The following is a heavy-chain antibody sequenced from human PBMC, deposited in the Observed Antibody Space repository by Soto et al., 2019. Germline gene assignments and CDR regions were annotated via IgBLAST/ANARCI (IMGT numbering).Heavy chain of an antibody. Sequence: GRSLRLSCAASGFTFSSYDMDWVRQATGKGLEWVSAIGTAGDPYYPGSVKGRFTISRENAKNSFYLQRNSLSAGDTAVYYCARGINTYYYDSSGNYYFDYWGQGTLVTVSS. CDR1: GFTFSSYD. V-gene: IGHV3-13*05. CDR2: IGTAGDP. CDR3: ARGINTYYYDSSGNYYFDY. J-gene: IGHJ4*02. D-gene: IGHD3-22*01.